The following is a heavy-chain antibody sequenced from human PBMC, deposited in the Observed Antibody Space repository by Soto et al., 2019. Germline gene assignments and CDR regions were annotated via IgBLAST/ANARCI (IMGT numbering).Heavy chain of an antibody. J-gene: IGHJ4*02. D-gene: IGHD3-22*01. CDR3: ARADLLYVGYFPFDY. V-gene: IGHV3-74*01. CDR1: GFTFSSYW. CDR2: INSDGSST. Sequence: EVQLVESGGGLVQPGGSLRLSCAASGFTFSSYWMHWVRQAPGKGLVWVSRINSDGSSTCYADSVKGRFTISRDNAKNTLYLQMNSLRAEDTAVYHCARADLLYVGYFPFDYWGQGTLGTVSS.